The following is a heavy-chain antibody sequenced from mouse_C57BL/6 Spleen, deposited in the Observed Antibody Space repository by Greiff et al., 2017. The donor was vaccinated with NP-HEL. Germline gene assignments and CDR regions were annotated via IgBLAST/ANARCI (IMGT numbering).Heavy chain of an antibody. Sequence: VQLQQSGPELVKPGASVKISCKASGYSFTSYYIHWVKQRPGQGLEWIGWIYPGSGNTKYNEKFKGKATLTADTSSSTAYMQLSSLTSEDSAVYYCALTTVVATYYYAMDYWGQGTSVTVSS. D-gene: IGHD1-1*01. CDR1: GYSFTSYY. CDR2: IYPGSGNT. V-gene: IGHV1-66*01. CDR3: ALTTVVATYYYAMDY. J-gene: IGHJ4*01.